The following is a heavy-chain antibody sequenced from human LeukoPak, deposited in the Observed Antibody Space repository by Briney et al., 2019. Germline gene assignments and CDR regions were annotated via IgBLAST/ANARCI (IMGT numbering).Heavy chain of an antibody. V-gene: IGHV1-46*01. Sequence: ASVKVSCKASGYTFTSYYMHWVRQAPGQGLEWMGIINPSGGSTSYAQKFQGRVTMTRDTSTSTVYMELSSLRSEDTAVYYCASSGGGIPSFDPWGQGTLVTVSS. CDR1: GYTFTSYY. D-gene: IGHD3-10*01. CDR2: INPSGGST. CDR3: ASSGGGIPSFDP. J-gene: IGHJ5*02.